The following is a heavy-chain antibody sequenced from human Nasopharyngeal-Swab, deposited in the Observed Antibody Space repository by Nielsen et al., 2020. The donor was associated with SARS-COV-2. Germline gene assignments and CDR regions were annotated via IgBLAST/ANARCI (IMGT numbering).Heavy chain of an antibody. CDR2: INPNSGGT. CDR1: GYTFTGYY. V-gene: IGHV1-2*06. CDR3: ARDGTRYNWNDYYYYGMDV. D-gene: IGHD1-1*01. J-gene: IGHJ6*02. Sequence: ASVKVSCKASGYTFTGYYMHWERQDPGQVLEWMGRINPNSGGTNYAQKFQGRVTMTRDTSISTAYMELSRLRSDDTAVYYCARDGTRYNWNDYYYYGMDVWGQGTTVTVSS.